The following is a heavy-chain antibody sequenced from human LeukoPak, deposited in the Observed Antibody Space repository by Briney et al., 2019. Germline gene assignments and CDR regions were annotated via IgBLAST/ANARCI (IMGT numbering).Heavy chain of an antibody. CDR2: VYTSGST. Sequence: SETLSLTCTVSGGSISGGYWSWIRQPPGRGLEWIGYVYTSGSTNYNPSLKSRVTISVDTSKNQFSLKLSSVTAADTAVYYCVSTYYYDSSGYLMAFDIWGQGTMVTVSS. J-gene: IGHJ3*02. V-gene: IGHV4-4*09. D-gene: IGHD3-22*01. CDR3: VSTYYYDSSGYLMAFDI. CDR1: GGSISGGY.